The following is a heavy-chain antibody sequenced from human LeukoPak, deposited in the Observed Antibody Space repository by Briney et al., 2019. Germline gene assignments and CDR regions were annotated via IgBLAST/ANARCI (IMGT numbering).Heavy chain of an antibody. CDR1: GFTFSSYA. Sequence: GGSLRLSCAASGFTFSSYAMSWVRQAPGKGLEWVSAISGSGGSTYYADSVKGRFTISRDNSKNTLYLQMNSLRAEYTAVYYCAKDRVAAAVTNWFDPCGEGTLVTVSS. CDR2: ISGSGGST. J-gene: IGHJ5*02. V-gene: IGHV3-23*01. CDR3: AKDRVAAAVTNWFDP. D-gene: IGHD6-13*01.